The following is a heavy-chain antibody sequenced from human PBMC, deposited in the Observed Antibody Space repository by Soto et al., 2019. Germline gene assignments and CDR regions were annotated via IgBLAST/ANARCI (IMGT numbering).Heavy chain of an antibody. CDR1: GFTFSSYA. J-gene: IGHJ6*02. D-gene: IGHD6-13*01. Sequence: PGGSLRLSCAASGFTFSSYAMHWVRQAPGKGLEWVAVISYDGSNKYYADSVKGRFTISRDNSKNTLYLQMNSLRAEDTAVYYCAREINRGSSFTRNYYGMDVWGQGTTVTVSS. CDR3: AREINRGSSFTRNYYGMDV. V-gene: IGHV3-30-3*01. CDR2: ISYDGSNK.